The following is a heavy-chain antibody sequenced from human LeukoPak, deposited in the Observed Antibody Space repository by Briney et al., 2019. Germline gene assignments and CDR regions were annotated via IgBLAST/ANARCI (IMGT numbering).Heavy chain of an antibody. CDR1: GFTFSSYW. V-gene: IGHV3-74*01. D-gene: IGHD4-17*01. J-gene: IGHJ5*02. CDR3: ARVSLDYGDYHWFDP. Sequence: GGSLRLSCAASGFTFSSYWMHWVHQAPGKGLVWVSRINTDGSSTSYADSVKGRFTISRDNAKTTLYLQMNSLRAEDTAVYYCARVSLDYGDYHWFDPWGQGTLVTVSS. CDR2: INTDGSST.